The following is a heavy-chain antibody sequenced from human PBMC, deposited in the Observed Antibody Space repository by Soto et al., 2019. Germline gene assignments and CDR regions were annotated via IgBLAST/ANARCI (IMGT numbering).Heavy chain of an antibody. V-gene: IGHV3-30-3*01. CDR1: GFTFSSYA. Sequence: GGSLRLSCAASGFTFSSYAMHWVRQAPGKGLEWVAVISYDGSNKYYADSVKGRFTISRDNPKNTLYLQMNSLRAEDTAVYYCARVSTAMGDYYYYGMDVWGQGTTVTVSS. CDR3: ARVSTAMGDYYYYGMDV. CDR2: ISYDGSNK. D-gene: IGHD5-18*01. J-gene: IGHJ6*02.